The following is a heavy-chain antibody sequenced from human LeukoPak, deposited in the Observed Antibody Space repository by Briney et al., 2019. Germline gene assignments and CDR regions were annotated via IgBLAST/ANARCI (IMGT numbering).Heavy chain of an antibody. CDR1: GFTFSDHY. D-gene: IGHD3-10*01. CDR3: TTELWFGELSLFDY. Sequence: GGSLRLSCAASGFTFSDHYMSWIRQAPGKGLECVSYISSGGSTTYYTDSVKGRFTISRDNGKNALYLQMNSLKTEDTAVYYCTTELWFGELSLFDYWGQGTLVTVSS. V-gene: IGHV3-11*01. CDR2: ISSGGSTT. J-gene: IGHJ4*02.